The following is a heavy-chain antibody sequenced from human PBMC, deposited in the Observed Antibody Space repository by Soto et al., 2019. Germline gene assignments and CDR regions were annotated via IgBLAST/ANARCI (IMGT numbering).Heavy chain of an antibody. Sequence: ASVKVSCKASGYTFTSYYMHWVRQAPGQGLEWMGIINPSGGSTSYAQKFQGRVTMTRDTSTSTVYMELSSLRSEDTAVYYCARDVRISVAAAGTGNYYYYGMDVWGQGTTVTVS. CDR1: GYTFTSYY. V-gene: IGHV1-46*01. D-gene: IGHD6-13*01. CDR3: ARDVRISVAAAGTGNYYYYGMDV. J-gene: IGHJ6*02. CDR2: INPSGGST.